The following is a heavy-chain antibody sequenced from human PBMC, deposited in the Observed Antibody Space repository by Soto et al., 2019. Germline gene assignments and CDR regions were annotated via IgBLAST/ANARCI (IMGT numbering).Heavy chain of an antibody. J-gene: IGHJ3*02. D-gene: IGHD3-10*01. V-gene: IGHV3-53*01. CDR3: AREFFFGPGAFDI. CDR2: IYSGGST. CDR1: GFTVSSNY. Sequence: GGSLRLSCAASGFTVSSNYMSWVRQAPGKGLEWVSVIYSGGSTYYADSVKGRFTISRDNSKNTLYLQMNSLRAEDTAVYYCAREFFFGPGAFDIWGQGTMVTVSS.